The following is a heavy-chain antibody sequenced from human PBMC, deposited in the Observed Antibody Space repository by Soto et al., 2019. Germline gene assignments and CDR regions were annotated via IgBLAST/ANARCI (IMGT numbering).Heavy chain of an antibody. D-gene: IGHD6-13*01. Sequence: QVQLVQSGAEVKKPGASVKVSYKTSGYTFTTYGISWVRQAPGQGLEWMGWISGYNGNTDYAQKLQDRVTMTTDTSTDTAHMELRSLRSDDTAVYYCARDKGSKSWYYFFDYWGQGTLVTVSS. CDR1: GYTFTTYG. V-gene: IGHV1-18*04. CDR3: ARDKGSKSWYYFFDY. J-gene: IGHJ4*02. CDR2: ISGYNGNT.